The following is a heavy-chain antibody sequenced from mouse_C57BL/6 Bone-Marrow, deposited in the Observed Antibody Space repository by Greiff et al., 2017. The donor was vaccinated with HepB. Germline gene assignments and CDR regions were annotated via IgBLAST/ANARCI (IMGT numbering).Heavy chain of an antibody. J-gene: IGHJ3*01. CDR1: GFNIKNTY. V-gene: IGHV14-3*01. Sequence: EVKVVESVAELVRPGASVKLSCTASGFNIKNTYMHWVKQRPEQGLEWIGRIDPANGNTKYAPKFQGKATITADTSSNTAYLQLSSLTSEDTAIYYCARGWDYDYAPFAYWGQGTLVTVSA. CDR2: IDPANGNT. CDR3: ARGWDYDYAPFAY. D-gene: IGHD2-4*01.